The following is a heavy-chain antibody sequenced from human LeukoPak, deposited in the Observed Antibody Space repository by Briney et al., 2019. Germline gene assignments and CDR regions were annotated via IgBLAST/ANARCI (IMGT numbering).Heavy chain of an antibody. V-gene: IGHV4-59*11. CDR3: ARDYPLGGSYYGNAFDI. CDR1: GGSISSHY. J-gene: IGHJ3*02. Sequence: SENLSLTCTVSGGSISSHYWSWIRQPPGKGLEWIGYIYYSGSTNYNPSLKSRVTISVDTSKNQFSLKLSSVTAADTAVYYCARDYPLGGSYYGNAFDIWGQGTMVTVSS. CDR2: IYYSGST. D-gene: IGHD1-26*01.